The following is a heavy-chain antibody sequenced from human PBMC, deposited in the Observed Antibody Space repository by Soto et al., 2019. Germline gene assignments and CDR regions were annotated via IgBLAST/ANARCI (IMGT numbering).Heavy chain of an antibody. D-gene: IGHD3-16*02. CDR2: IKQDGSEK. CDR3: ARVPYDYVWGSDLPHFDY. J-gene: IGHJ4*02. V-gene: IGHV3-7*05. Sequence: PGGSLRLSCAASGFTFSSYWMSWVRQAPGKGLEWVANIKQDGSEKYYVDSVKGRFTISRDNAKNSLYLQMNSLGAEDTAVYYCARVPYDYVWGSDLPHFDYWGQGTLVTVS. CDR1: GFTFSSYW.